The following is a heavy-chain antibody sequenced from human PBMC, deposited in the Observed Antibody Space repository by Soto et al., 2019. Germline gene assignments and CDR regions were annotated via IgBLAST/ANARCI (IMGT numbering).Heavy chain of an antibody. CDR2: IYHSGST. Sequence: QLQLQESGSGLVKPSQTLSLTCAVSGGSISSGGYSWSWIRQPPGKGLEWIGYIYHSGSTYYNPSPKGRVPTPVDRPKNQFPLKLSSVTAADTAVYYCARVPGPWGQGTLVTVSS. V-gene: IGHV4-30-2*01. J-gene: IGHJ5*02. CDR1: GGSISSGGYS. CDR3: ARVPGP.